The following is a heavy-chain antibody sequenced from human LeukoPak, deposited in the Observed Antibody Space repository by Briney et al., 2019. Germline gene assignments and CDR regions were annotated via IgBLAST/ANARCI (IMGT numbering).Heavy chain of an antibody. V-gene: IGHV1-69*01. CDR2: IIPIFGTA. D-gene: IGHD4-23*01. Sequence: SVKVSCKASGGTFSSYAISWVRQAPGQGLEWMGGIIPIFGTANYAQKFQGRVTITADESTSTAYMELSRLRSEDTAVYYCARVPSRATTVGGYYFDYWGQGTLVTVSS. J-gene: IGHJ4*02. CDR3: ARVPSRATTVGGYYFDY. CDR1: GGTFSSYA.